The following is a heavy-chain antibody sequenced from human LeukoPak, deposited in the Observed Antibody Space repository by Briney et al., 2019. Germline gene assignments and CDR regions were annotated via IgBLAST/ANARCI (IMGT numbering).Heavy chain of an antibody. CDR3: ARTQYCSTTSCYFGYFDY. D-gene: IGHD2-2*01. J-gene: IGHJ4*02. CDR1: GGAVSSASYY. CDR2: VYYTGST. V-gene: IGHV4-61*01. Sequence: SETLSLTCTVSGGAVSSASYYWSWIRQPPGEGLEWIAYVYYTGSTNYNPSRKSRVTISLDTSKNQFSLNLSSVTAADTAVYYCARTQYCSTTSCYFGYFDYWGQGTLVTVSS.